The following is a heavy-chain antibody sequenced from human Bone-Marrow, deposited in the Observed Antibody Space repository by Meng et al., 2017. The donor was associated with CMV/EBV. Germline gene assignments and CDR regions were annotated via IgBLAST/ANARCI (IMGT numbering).Heavy chain of an antibody. D-gene: IGHD5-12*01. CDR2: IIPIFGTA. J-gene: IGHJ4*02. CDR3: AIGLRLRFWCDY. V-gene: IGHV1-69*05. Sequence: SVKVSCKASGGTFSSYAISWVRQAPGQGLEWMGGIIPIFGTANYAQKFQGRVTITTDESTSTAYMELSSLRSEDTAVYYCAIGLRLRFWCDYWVQGTLVTVSS. CDR1: GGTFSSYA.